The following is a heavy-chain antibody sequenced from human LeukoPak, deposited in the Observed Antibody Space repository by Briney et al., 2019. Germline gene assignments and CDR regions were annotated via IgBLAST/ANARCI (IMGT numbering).Heavy chain of an antibody. CDR2: INWNGGST. Sequence: GGSLRLSCATSGFTFSDYWMHWVRQAPGKGLEWVSGINWNGGSTGYADSVKGRFTISRDNAKNSLYLQMNSLRAEDTALYYCARGGSGYYVPVVYWGQGTLVTVSS. CDR1: GFTFSDYW. D-gene: IGHD3-22*01. J-gene: IGHJ4*02. V-gene: IGHV3-20*04. CDR3: ARGGSGYYVPVVY.